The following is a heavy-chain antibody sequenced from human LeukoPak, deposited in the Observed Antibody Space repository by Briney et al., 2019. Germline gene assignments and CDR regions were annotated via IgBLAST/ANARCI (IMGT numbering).Heavy chain of an antibody. J-gene: IGHJ4*02. CDR2: INPNSGGT. CDR1: GYTFTGYY. V-gene: IGHV1-2*06. Sequence: ASVKVSCKASGYTFTGYYMHWVRQAPGQGLEWMGRINPNSGGTNYAQKFQGRVTMTRDTSISTAYMELSRLRSDDTAVYYCARDSMRYYGSGSQFGWGQGTPVTVSS. CDR3: ARDSMRYYGSGSQFG. D-gene: IGHD3-10*01.